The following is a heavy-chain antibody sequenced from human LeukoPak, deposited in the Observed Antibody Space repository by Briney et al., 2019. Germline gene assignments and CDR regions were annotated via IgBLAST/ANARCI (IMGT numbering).Heavy chain of an antibody. CDR2: ISIIDGNT. D-gene: IGHD1-26*01. CDR3: ARDSDTTSGRDP. J-gene: IGHJ5*02. V-gene: IGHV1-18*01. Sequence: ASVKVSCKAFGYTFTKYGMSWVRQAPGQGLEWMGWISIIDGNTNYAQNLQGRVAMTTDTSTNTVYMELRSLRFEDTAVYYCARDSDTTSGRDPWGQGTLVTVSS. CDR1: GYTFTKYG.